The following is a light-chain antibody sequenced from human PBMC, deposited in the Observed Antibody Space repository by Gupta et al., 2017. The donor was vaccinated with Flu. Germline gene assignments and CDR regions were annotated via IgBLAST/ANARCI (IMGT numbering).Light chain of an antibody. CDR3: QQSYSTPIT. J-gene: IGKJ3*01. V-gene: IGKV1-39*01. CDR2: AAS. Sequence: DTQMTHSPSSLSASVGDRVTITCRASQRIRSYLYWYQQKPGKAPKLLIYAASSLQSGVPSRFSGSGSGTDFTLTISRLQPEDFATYYCQQSYSTPITFGRGTKVDIK. CDR1: QRIRSY.